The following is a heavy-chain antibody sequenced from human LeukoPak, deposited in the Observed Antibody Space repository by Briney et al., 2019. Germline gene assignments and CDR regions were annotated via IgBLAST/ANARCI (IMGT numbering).Heavy chain of an antibody. CDR3: AGEHYGDYVVDY. CDR1: GYTFTGYH. J-gene: IGHJ4*02. D-gene: IGHD4-17*01. Sequence: GASVTVSCKASGYTFTGYHILWVRQAPGQGLEWMGRFDPNSGGTNYAQKFQGRVTMTRDTSINTAYMELSRLRSDDTAVYYCAGEHYGDYVVDYWGQGTLVTVSS. V-gene: IGHV1-2*06. CDR2: FDPNSGGT.